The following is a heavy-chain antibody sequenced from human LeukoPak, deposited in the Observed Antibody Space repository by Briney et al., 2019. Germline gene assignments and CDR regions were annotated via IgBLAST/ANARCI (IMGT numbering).Heavy chain of an antibody. D-gene: IGHD1-26*01. CDR2: MYYSGST. V-gene: IGHV4-59*08. Sequence: SETLSLTCTVSGGSINSNYWNWVRQPPGKGLEWIGYMYYSGSTNYNPSLKSRVTISVDTSKNQFSLKLSSVTAADTAVYYCARHQWVPAFDIWGQGTMVTVSS. CDR1: GGSINSNY. CDR3: ARHQWVPAFDI. J-gene: IGHJ3*02.